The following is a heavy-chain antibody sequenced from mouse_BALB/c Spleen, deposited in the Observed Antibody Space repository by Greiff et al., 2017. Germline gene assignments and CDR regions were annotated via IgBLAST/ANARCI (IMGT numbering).Heavy chain of an antibody. CDR2: ISSGGST. D-gene: IGHD2-4*01. J-gene: IGHJ2*01. V-gene: IGHV5-6-5*01. CDR1: GFTFSSYA. Sequence: EVHLVESGGGLVKPGGSLKLSCAASGFTFSSYAMSWVRQTPEKRLEWVASISSGGSTYYPDSVKGRFTISRDNARNILYLQMSSLRSEDTAMYYCARGGMITTVLDYWGQGTTLTVSS. CDR3: ARGGMITTVLDY.